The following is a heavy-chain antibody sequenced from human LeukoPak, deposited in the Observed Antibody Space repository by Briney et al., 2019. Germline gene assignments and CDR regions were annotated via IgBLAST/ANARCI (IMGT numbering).Heavy chain of an antibody. CDR1: GGSISSSSYY. V-gene: IGHV4-39*01. Sequence: SETLSPTCTVSGGSISSSSYYWGWIRQPPGKGLEWIGSIYYSGSTYYNPSLKSRVTISVDTSKNQFSLKLSSVTAADTAVYYCARSAGLDGFDYWGQGTLVTVSS. CDR3: ARSAGLDGFDY. CDR2: IYYSGST. J-gene: IGHJ4*02.